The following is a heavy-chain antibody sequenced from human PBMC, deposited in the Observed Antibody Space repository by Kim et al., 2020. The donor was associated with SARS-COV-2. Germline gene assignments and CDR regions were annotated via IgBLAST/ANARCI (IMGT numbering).Heavy chain of an antibody. D-gene: IGHD3-22*01. CDR3: ATSPDDSSGYYFAFDI. CDR2: IYYSGST. J-gene: IGHJ3*02. Sequence: SETLSLTCTVSGCSISSGGYYWSWIRQHPGKGLEWIGYIYYSGSTYYNPSLKSRVTISVDTSKNQFSLKLSSVTAADTAVYYCATSPDDSSGYYFAFDIWGQGTMVTVSS. CDR1: GCSISSGGYY. V-gene: IGHV4-31*03.